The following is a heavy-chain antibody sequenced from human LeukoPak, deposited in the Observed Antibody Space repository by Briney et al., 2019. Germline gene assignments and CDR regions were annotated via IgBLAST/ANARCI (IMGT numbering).Heavy chain of an antibody. D-gene: IGHD3-22*01. J-gene: IGHJ4*02. CDR3: ARDLFDYYDSSGYLNY. CDR2: INPNSGGT. Sequence: GASVKVSCKASGYTFIGYYMHWVRQAPGQGLEWMGWINPNSGGTNYAQKFQGRVTMTRDTSISTAYMELSRLRSDDTAVYYCARDLFDYYDSSGYLNYWGQGTLVAVSS. CDR1: GYTFIGYY. V-gene: IGHV1-2*02.